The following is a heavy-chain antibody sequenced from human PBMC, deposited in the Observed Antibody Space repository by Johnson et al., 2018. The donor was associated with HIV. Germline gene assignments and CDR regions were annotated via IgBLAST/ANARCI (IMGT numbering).Heavy chain of an antibody. CDR3: ARDEYSRGYYDAFDI. J-gene: IGHJ3*02. D-gene: IGHD3-22*01. Sequence: EVQLVESGGGLVQPGGSLRLSCAASGFTFSSYWMSWVRQAPGKGLEWVANIKQDGSEKYYVDSVKGRFSISRDNAKNSLYLQMNSLRAEDTAVYYCARDEYSRGYYDAFDIWGQGTMVTVSS. CDR1: GFTFSSYW. CDR2: IKQDGSEK. V-gene: IGHV3-7*01.